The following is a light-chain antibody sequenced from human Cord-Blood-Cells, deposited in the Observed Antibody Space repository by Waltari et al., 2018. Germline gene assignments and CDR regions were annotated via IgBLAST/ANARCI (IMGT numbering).Light chain of an antibody. J-gene: IGLJ3*02. CDR2: YVS. Sequence: QSALTQPAPVSGSPGQSITISSTGTSRDVGGYNYVSWYQQHPAKAPKLMIYYVSNRPSGVSNRFSGSKSGNTASLTISGLQAEDEADYYCSSYTSSSTLVFGGGTKLTVL. CDR3: SSYTSSSTLV. V-gene: IGLV2-14*03. CDR1: SRDVGGYNY.